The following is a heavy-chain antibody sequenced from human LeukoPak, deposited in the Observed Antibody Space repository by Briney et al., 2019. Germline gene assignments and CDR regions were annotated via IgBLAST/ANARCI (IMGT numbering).Heavy chain of an antibody. D-gene: IGHD5-12*01. CDR2: TYYSSKWYT. CDR3: ARGWLRSGFDL. V-gene: IGHV6-1*01. Sequence: SQTLSLTCAISVDSVSSAWNWIRQSPSRGLEWLGRTYYSSKWYTDYAVSVKGRVSINPDTSKNQLSLQLSSVTPEDTAVYYCARGWLRSGFDLWGQGTLFTVSS. CDR1: VDSVSSA. J-gene: IGHJ4*02.